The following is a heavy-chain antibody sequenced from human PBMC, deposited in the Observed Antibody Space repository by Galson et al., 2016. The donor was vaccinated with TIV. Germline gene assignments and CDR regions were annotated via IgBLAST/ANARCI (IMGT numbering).Heavy chain of an antibody. Sequence: SLRLSCAASGFTFRSHAMHWVRQAPGKGLEWVADISYDGINKYYADSVKGRSTVSRDNSKSTLYLQLTSLRTEDTAVYYCARETGCGGDCYYFDYWGQGTLVTVSS. V-gene: IGHV3-30*01. J-gene: IGHJ4*02. CDR1: GFTFRSHA. D-gene: IGHD2-21*02. CDR3: ARETGCGGDCYYFDY. CDR2: ISYDGINK.